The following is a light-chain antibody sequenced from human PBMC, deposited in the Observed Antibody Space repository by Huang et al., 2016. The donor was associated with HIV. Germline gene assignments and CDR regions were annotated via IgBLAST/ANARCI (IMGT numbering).Light chain of an antibody. CDR2: VIS. V-gene: IGKV1-39*01. Sequence: IQMTQSPSSLSASVGDRVTITCRASQSISSYLTWYQQKPGKAPKLLISVISTLQSGVPSRFSGSGSGTNFILTISSLQPEDFATYYCQQGYSTPGTFGQGTKVEIK. J-gene: IGKJ1*01. CDR3: QQGYSTPGT. CDR1: QSISSY.